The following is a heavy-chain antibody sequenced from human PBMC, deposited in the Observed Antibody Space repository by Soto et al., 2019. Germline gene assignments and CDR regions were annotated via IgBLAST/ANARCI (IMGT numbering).Heavy chain of an antibody. CDR1: GGSISSYY. Sequence: QVQLQESGPGLVKPSETLSLTCTVSGGSISSYYWSWIRHPPGKGLEWIGYLYYGGSTNYNPSLKSRVTLSVDTSKNQVSLKLSYVTAADTAVYYCARGYSYGYGRDAFDIWGQGTMVTVS. D-gene: IGHD5-18*01. V-gene: IGHV4-59*01. CDR2: LYYGGST. J-gene: IGHJ3*02. CDR3: ARGYSYGYGRDAFDI.